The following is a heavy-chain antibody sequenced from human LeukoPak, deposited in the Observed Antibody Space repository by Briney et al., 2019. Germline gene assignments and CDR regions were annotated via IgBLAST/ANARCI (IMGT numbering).Heavy chain of an antibody. Sequence: PSQTLSLTCTVSGYSISSGYYWGWIRQPPGKGLEWIGSIYHSGSTYYNPSLKSRVTISVDTSKNQFSLKLSSVTAADTAVYYCAIDYYDSSGYGYWGQGTLVTVSS. CDR3: AIDYYDSSGYGY. J-gene: IGHJ4*02. CDR2: IYHSGST. V-gene: IGHV4-38-2*02. CDR1: GYSISSGYY. D-gene: IGHD3-22*01.